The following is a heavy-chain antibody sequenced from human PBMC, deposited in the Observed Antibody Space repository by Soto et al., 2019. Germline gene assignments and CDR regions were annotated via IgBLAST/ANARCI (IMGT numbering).Heavy chain of an antibody. CDR3: AKDDNPYFGGDCPYFRH. CDR2: ISGSGGST. CDR1: GCSCSSNN. V-gene: IGHV3-23*01. J-gene: IGHJ1*01. Sequence: PKGTLRLTCAAPGCSCSSNNMSWVFQAPGKELEGVSAISGSGGSTYYADSVKGRFGISRDDSKNPLYLRMSSLRAEDTAVYYCAKDDNPYFGGDCPYFRHWRPVSLVT. D-gene: IGHD2-21*02.